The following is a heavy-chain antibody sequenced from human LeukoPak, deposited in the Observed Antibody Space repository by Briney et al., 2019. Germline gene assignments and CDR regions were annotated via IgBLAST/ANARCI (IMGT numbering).Heavy chain of an antibody. V-gene: IGHV3-21*01. D-gene: IGHD1-1*01. CDR3: ARHLYTGTTGIPQWFDP. CDR2: ISSSSSYI. CDR1: GFTFSSYS. Sequence: PGGSLRLSCAASGFTFSSYSMNWVRQAPGKGLEWVSSISSSSSYIYYADSVKGRFTISRDNAKNSLYLQMNSLRAEDTAVYYCARHLYTGTTGIPQWFDPCGQGTLVTVSS. J-gene: IGHJ5*02.